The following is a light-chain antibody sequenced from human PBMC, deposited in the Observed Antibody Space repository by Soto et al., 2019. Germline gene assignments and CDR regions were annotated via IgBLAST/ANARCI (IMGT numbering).Light chain of an antibody. CDR2: KAS. CDR3: QQYNRPYT. V-gene: IGKV1-5*03. Sequence: DIQMTQSPSTLSASVGDRVTITCRASQSISSWLAWYQQKPGKAPKLLIYKASSLEGGVPSRFSGSGSGTEFTLIISSLQPDDFATYYCQQYNRPYTFGQGTKLEIK. CDR1: QSISSW. J-gene: IGKJ2*01.